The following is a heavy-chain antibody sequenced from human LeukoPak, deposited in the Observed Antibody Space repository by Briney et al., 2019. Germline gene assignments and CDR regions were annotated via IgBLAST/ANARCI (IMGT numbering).Heavy chain of an antibody. CDR1: GGSISSSSYY. V-gene: IGHV4-39*01. Sequence: PSETLSLTCTVSGGSISSSSYYWGWIRQPPGKGLEWIGSIYYSGSTYYNPSLESRVTISVDTSKNQFSLKLSSVTAADTAVYYCARMVDVSNYYDSSGYWSAPTDYFDYWGQGTLVTVSS. J-gene: IGHJ4*02. CDR2: IYYSGST. D-gene: IGHD3-22*01. CDR3: ARMVDVSNYYDSSGYWSAPTDYFDY.